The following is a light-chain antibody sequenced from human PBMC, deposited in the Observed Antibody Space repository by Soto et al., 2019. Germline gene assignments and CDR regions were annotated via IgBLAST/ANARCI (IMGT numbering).Light chain of an antibody. CDR1: QSVRTN. Sequence: EIILTQSAATLSVSPWEIATVSCRASQSVRTNIAWIQQIPGQAPRLLIYGASTRAKGVPARFSGSGSETEFTLTISSLQSEDFAVYYCLLYDIWPPFTFGPGTTVDIK. V-gene: IGKV3-15*01. CDR2: GAS. J-gene: IGKJ3*01. CDR3: LLYDIWPPFT.